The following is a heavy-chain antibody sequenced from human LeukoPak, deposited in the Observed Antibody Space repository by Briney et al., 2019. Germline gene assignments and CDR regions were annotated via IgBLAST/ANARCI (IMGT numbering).Heavy chain of an antibody. D-gene: IGHD2-2*02. CDR3: ARDCSSTSCYNLFDY. CDR1: GYTFTGYY. CDR2: IIPIFGTA. Sequence: SVKVSCKASGYTFTGYYMHWVRQAPGQGLEWMGGIIPIFGTANYAQKFQGRVTITADESTSTAYMELSSLRSEDTAVYYCARDCSSTSCYNLFDYWGQGTLVTVSS. J-gene: IGHJ4*02. V-gene: IGHV1-69*13.